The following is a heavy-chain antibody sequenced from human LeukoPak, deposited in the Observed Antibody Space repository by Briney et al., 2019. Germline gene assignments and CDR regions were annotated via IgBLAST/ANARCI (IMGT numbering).Heavy chain of an antibody. Sequence: ASVKVSCKASGYTFTSRYIHWVRQAPGQGLEYMGVINPSGGRTIYAPRFQGRVTMTGDTSTNTVYMQLSTLRSEDTAVYYCVRDDGHSGYDDYWGQGTLVTVSS. V-gene: IGHV1-46*01. CDR2: INPSGGRT. D-gene: IGHD5-12*01. CDR1: GYTFTSRY. CDR3: VRDDGHSGYDDY. J-gene: IGHJ4*02.